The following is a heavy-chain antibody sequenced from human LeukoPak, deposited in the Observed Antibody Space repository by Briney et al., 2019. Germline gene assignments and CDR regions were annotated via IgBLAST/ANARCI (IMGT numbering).Heavy chain of an antibody. CDR3: ARVDCSSTSCYESDY. CDR1: GYTFTSYG. Sequence: ASVKVSCKASGYTFTSYGISWARQAPGQGLEWMGWISAYNGNTNYAQKLQGRVTMTTDTSTSTAYMELRSLRSDDTAVYYCARVDCSSTSCYESDYWGQGTLVTVSS. D-gene: IGHD2-2*01. V-gene: IGHV1-18*01. CDR2: ISAYNGNT. J-gene: IGHJ4*02.